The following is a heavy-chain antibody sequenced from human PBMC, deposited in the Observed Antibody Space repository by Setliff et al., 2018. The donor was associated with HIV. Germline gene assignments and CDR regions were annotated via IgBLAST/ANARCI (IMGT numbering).Heavy chain of an antibody. Sequence: PSETLSLTCTVSGASISSGSFYWSWIRQPAGKGLEWTGHIYTSGSTNYNPSLQSRVTMSIDTSKNQFSLRLSSVTAADTAVYYCARCRAGGDSAYEIWGQGTLVTVSS. V-gene: IGHV4-61*09. CDR1: GASISSGSFY. CDR3: ARCRAGGDSAYEI. D-gene: IGHD5-12*01. J-gene: IGHJ4*02. CDR2: IYTSGST.